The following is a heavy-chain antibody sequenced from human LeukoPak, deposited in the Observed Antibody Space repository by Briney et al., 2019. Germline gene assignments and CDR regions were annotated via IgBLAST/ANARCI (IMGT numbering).Heavy chain of an antibody. Sequence: ASVKVSCKASGYTFTSYSIHWVRQAPGQGLEWMGINNPGGGSTFYAQRFQGRVTMTRDTSTSTVYMELSSLRSEDTAVYYCARGRGYNYGYWFDYWGQGTLVTVSS. CDR3: ARGRGYNYGYWFDY. CDR2: NNPGGGST. J-gene: IGHJ4*02. CDR1: GYTFTSYS. D-gene: IGHD5-18*01. V-gene: IGHV1-46*01.